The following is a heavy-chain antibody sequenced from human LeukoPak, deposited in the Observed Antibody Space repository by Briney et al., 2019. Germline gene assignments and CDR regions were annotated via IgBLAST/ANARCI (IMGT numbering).Heavy chain of an antibody. CDR2: IYTSGGT. D-gene: IGHD3-10*01. CDR1: GGSITNLDYY. J-gene: IGHJ3*02. Sequence: SETLSLTCTVSGGSITNLDYYWTWIRQPAGRRLEWIGRIYTSGGTNYNPSLKSRVTMSVDRSKNEISLHLASLTAADTALYYCAGRGSSSGTFDIWGPGTFVTVSS. V-gene: IGHV4-61*02. CDR3: AGRGSSSGTFDI.